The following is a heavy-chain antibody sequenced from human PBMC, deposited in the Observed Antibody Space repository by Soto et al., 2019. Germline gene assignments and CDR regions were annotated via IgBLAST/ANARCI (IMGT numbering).Heavy chain of an antibody. J-gene: IGHJ5*02. CDR1: GYTFTSYD. CDR2: MNPNSGNT. V-gene: IGHV1-8*01. D-gene: IGHD3-9*01. CDR3: ARGLTYYHTLTGPPRGLDP. Sequence: EASVKVSCKASGYTFTSYDINWVRQATGQGLEWMGWMNPNSGNTGYAQKFQGRVTMTRNTSISTAYMELSSLRSEDTAVYYCARGLTYYHTLTGPPRGLDPWGQGTMVTVYS.